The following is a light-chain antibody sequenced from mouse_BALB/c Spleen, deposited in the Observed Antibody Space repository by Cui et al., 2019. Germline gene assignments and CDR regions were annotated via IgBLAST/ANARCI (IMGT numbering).Light chain of an antibody. CDR3: QQWSSNPT. CDR1: SSVSY. CDR2: LTS. Sequence: QIVLTQSPALMSASPGEKVTTTFIASSSVSYMYWYQQKPRSSPKPWIYLTSNLASGVPARFSGSGSGTSYSLTISSMEAEDAATYYCQQWSSNPTFGGGTKLEIK. J-gene: IGKJ2*01. V-gene: IGKV4-68*01.